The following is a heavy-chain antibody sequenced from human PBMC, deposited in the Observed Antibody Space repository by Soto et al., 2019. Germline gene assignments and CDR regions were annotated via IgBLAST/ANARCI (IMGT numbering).Heavy chain of an antibody. D-gene: IGHD3-22*01. V-gene: IGHV3-30*02. Sequence: PGGSLRLSCTASGFTFSSFGMHWVRQAPGKGLEWLAAIRYDGSYQYYADSVKGRFTISRDNSKNSLYLQMNSLRGEDTAVYFCAKNYYDSSSDYYFPDNSGQGTLVTVSS. CDR3: AKNYYDSSSDYYFPDN. CDR2: IRYDGSYQ. J-gene: IGHJ4*02. CDR1: GFTFSSFG.